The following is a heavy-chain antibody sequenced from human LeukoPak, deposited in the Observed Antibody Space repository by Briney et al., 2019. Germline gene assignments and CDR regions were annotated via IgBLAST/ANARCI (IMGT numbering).Heavy chain of an antibody. CDR3: ARIDLVITSGTFDI. J-gene: IGHJ3*02. D-gene: IGHD3-22*01. CDR1: GFTFSSYW. V-gene: IGHV3-7*05. Sequence: GGSLRLSCAVSGFTFSSYWMSWVRQAPGKGLEWVAHIKRDGSETYYVDSVKGRFTISRDNAKNSLYLHLNSLRAEDTAVYYCARIDLVITSGTFDIWGQGTMVSVS. CDR2: IKRDGSET.